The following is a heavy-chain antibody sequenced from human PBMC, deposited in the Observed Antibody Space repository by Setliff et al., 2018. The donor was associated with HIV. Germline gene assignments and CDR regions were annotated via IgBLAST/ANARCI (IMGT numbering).Heavy chain of an antibody. CDR1: GFSLITSGVG. CDR2: IYWNDDK. J-gene: IGHJ6*03. Sequence: ESGPMLVNPTQTLSLTCTFSGFSLITSGVGVGWIRQPPGKALEWLALIYWNDDKRYSPSLKSRLTIRKDASKNQVVLTMTKMDPVDTGTYYCAHTTSFDFWTPGPMDVWGKGTTVTVSS. D-gene: IGHD3-3*01. CDR3: AHTTSFDFWTPGPMDV. V-gene: IGHV2-5*01.